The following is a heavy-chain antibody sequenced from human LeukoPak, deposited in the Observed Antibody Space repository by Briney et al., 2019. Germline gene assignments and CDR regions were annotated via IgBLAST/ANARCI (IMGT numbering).Heavy chain of an antibody. D-gene: IGHD4-11*01. CDR2: ISYDGSNK. Sequence: GGSLRLSCAASGFTFSSYGMHWVRQAPGKGLEWVAVISYDGSNKYYADSVKGRFTISRDNSKNTLYLQMNSPRAEDTAVYYCATYDYSGFDYWGQGTLVTVST. CDR3: ATYDYSGFDY. CDR1: GFTFSSYG. V-gene: IGHV3-30*03. J-gene: IGHJ4*02.